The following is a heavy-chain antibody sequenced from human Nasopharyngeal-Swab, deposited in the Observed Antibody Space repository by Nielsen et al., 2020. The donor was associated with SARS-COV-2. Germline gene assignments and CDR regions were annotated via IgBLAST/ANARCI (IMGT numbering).Heavy chain of an antibody. CDR3: ARGRGLNWATDYYYYMDV. V-gene: IGHV1-69*13. D-gene: IGHD5-12*01. CDR2: IIPIFGTA. Sequence: SVKVSCKASGGTFSSYAISWVRQAPGQGLEWMGGIIPIFGTASYAQKFQGRVTITADESTSTAYMELSSLRSEDTAVYYCARGRGLNWATDYYYYMDVWGKGTTVTVSS. J-gene: IGHJ6*03. CDR1: GGTFSSYA.